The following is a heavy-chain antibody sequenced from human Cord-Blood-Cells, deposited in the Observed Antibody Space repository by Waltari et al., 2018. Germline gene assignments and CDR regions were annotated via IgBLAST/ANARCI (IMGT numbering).Heavy chain of an antibody. CDR2: INHSGST. Sequence: QVQLQQWGAGLLKPSETLSLTCAVYGGSFSGYYWSWIRQPPGKGLEWIGEINHSGSTNYNPALKSRVTISVDTSKNQFSLKLSSVTAAYTAVYYCARGGTLWPLDYWGQGTLVTVSS. CDR3: ARGGTLWPLDY. CDR1: GGSFSGYY. D-gene: IGHD3-10*01. V-gene: IGHV4-34*01. J-gene: IGHJ4*02.